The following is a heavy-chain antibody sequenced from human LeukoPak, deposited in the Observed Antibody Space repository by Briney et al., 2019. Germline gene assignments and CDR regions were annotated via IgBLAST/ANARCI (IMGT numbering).Heavy chain of an antibody. CDR3: ERGLVVAPFGYFDY. CDR2: IKQDGSEK. J-gene: IGHJ4*02. Sequence: GGSLRLSCAASGFTFSSYWMSWVRQAPGKGLEWVANIKQDGSEKYYVDSVKGRFTISRDNAKNSLYLQMNSLRAEDTAVYYCERGLVVAPFGYFDYWGQGTLVTVSS. D-gene: IGHD3-22*01. CDR1: GFTFSSYW. V-gene: IGHV3-7*01.